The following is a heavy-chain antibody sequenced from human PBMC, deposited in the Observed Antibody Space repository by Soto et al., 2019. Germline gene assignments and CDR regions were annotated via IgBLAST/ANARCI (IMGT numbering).Heavy chain of an antibody. CDR1: GGSISSGGYS. D-gene: IGHD4-17*01. V-gene: IGHV4-30-2*01. CDR3: ARSTVTTGYYYGMDV. CDR2: IYHSGST. Sequence: SETLSLTCAVSGGSISSGGYSWSWIRQPPGKGLEWIGYIYHSGSTYYNPSLKSRVTISVDRSKNQFSLKLSSVTAADTAVYYCARSTVTTGYYYGMDVWGQGTTVTVSS. J-gene: IGHJ6*02.